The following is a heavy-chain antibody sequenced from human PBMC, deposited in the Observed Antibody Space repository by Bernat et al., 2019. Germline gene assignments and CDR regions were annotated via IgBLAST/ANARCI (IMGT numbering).Heavy chain of an antibody. CDR2: INPILGIA. V-gene: IGHV1-69*10. CDR3: ARVPAMVTGPFDY. J-gene: IGHJ4*02. Sequence: QVQLVQSGAEVKKPGASVKVSCKASGYTFTSYAMHWVRQAPGQRLEWMGWINPILGIANYAQKFQGRVTITADKSTSTAYMELSSLRSEDTAVYYCARVPAMVTGPFDYWGQGTLVTVSS. D-gene: IGHD5-18*01. CDR1: GYTFTSYA.